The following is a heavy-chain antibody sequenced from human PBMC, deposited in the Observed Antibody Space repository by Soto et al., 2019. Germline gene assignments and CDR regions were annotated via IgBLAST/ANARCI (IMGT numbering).Heavy chain of an antibody. Sequence: PGGSLRLSCAASGFTFSSDWMHWVRQAPGKGLVWVSRINTDGSGTTYADSVKGRFTISRDNAKNTVYLQMNSLRAEDTALYYCARATDPAYYYDSSGYYYFPFDYWGQGTLVTVSS. D-gene: IGHD3-22*01. V-gene: IGHV3-74*01. J-gene: IGHJ4*02. CDR2: INTDGSGT. CDR3: ARATDPAYYYDSSGYYYFPFDY. CDR1: GFTFSSDW.